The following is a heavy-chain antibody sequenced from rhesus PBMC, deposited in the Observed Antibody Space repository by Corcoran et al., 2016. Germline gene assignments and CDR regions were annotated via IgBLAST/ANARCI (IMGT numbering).Heavy chain of an antibody. CDR1: GFTFSNYW. CDR2: IKNKADGGTA. V-gene: IGHV3-16*01. D-gene: IGHD3-3*01. J-gene: IGHJ4*01. Sequence: EVQLVESGGGLVQPGGSLRLSCAASGFTFSNYWMSWVRQAPGKGLDWVGRIKNKADGGTAAYAESVKGRFTISRYDSKNTLYLQMNSLKTEDTAVYYCARDYNIWTGYYTVYFDYWGQGVLVTVSS. CDR3: ARDYNIWTGYYTVYFDY.